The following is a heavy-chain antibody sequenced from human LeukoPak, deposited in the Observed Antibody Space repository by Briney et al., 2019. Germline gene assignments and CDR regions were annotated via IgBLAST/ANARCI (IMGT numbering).Heavy chain of an antibody. D-gene: IGHD2-2*01. Sequence: SETLSLTCAISGASISSTNWWVWVRQPPGKGLEWIGEMHHSGRTNYNPSLKSRITISVDKSKNQVFLRLNSVAAADTALYYCARAQEGCSRASCYLEPWGQGTLVTVSS. J-gene: IGHJ5*02. CDR1: GASISSTNW. CDR3: ARAQEGCSRASCYLEP. CDR2: MHHSGRT. V-gene: IGHV4-4*02.